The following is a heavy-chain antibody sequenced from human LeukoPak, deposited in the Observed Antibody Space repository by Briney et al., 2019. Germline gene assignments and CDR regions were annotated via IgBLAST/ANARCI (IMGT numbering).Heavy chain of an antibody. Sequence: SETLSLTCAVSGGSISSGGYSWSWIRQPPGKGLEWIGYIYYSGSTYYNLSLKSRVTISVDTSKNQFSLKLSSVTAADTAVYYCARGGGIWGGYYPEHPYYFDYWGQGTLVTVSS. D-gene: IGHD3-3*01. CDR1: GGSISSGGYS. J-gene: IGHJ4*02. CDR3: ARGGGIWGGYYPEHPYYFDY. CDR2: IYYSGST. V-gene: IGHV4-30-4*07.